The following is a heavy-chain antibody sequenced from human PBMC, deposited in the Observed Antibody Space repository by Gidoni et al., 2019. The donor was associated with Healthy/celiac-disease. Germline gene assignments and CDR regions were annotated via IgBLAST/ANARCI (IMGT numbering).Heavy chain of an antibody. Sequence: QVQLVESGGGVVQPGRSLRLSCAASGFTFSSYGMHWVRQAPGKGLEWVAVISYDGSNKYYADSVKGRFTISRDNSKNTLYLQMNSLRAEDTAVYYCAKDGGHYDFWSGADYWGQGTLVTVSS. CDR3: AKDGGHYDFWSGADY. CDR2: ISYDGSNK. D-gene: IGHD3-3*01. CDR1: GFTFSSYG. V-gene: IGHV3-30*18. J-gene: IGHJ4*02.